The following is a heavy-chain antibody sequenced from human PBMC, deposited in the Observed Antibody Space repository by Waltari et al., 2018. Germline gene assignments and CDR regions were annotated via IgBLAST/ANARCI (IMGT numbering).Heavy chain of an antibody. CDR1: GGSISSYY. Sequence: QLQLQESGPGLVKPSETLSLTCTVSGGSISSYYWSWIRQPPGKGLEWNGYIYYSGSTNYNPALKSRVTISVDTSKNQFSLKLSSVTAADTAVYYCARDRVVGATTGGGAFDIWGQGTMVTVSS. CDR2: IYYSGST. V-gene: IGHV4-59*01. D-gene: IGHD1-26*01. CDR3: ARDRVVGATTGGGAFDI. J-gene: IGHJ3*02.